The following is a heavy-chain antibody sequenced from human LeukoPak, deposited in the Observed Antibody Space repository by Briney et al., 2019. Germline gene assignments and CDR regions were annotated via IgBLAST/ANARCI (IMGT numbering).Heavy chain of an antibody. Sequence: GASVKVSCKASGGTFSSYAISWVRQAPGQGLEWMGRIIPILGIANYAQKFRGRVTITADKSTSTAYMELSSLRSEDTAVYYCARVSYSGYDSYWGQGTLVTVST. D-gene: IGHD5-12*01. CDR1: GGTFSSYA. V-gene: IGHV1-69*04. J-gene: IGHJ4*02. CDR3: ARVSYSGYDSY. CDR2: IIPILGIA.